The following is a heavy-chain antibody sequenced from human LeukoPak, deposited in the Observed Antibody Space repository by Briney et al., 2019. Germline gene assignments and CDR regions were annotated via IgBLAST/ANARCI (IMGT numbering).Heavy chain of an antibody. J-gene: IGHJ4*02. V-gene: IGHV4-59*02. CDR1: NGSVSTYC. CDR3: ARVNPYDGVDY. CDR2: ICYTEST. D-gene: IGHD3-22*01. Sequence: ASETLSLTCTVSNGSVSTYCWSWIRQPPGKGPEWIGYICYTESTNYNPSLKSRVTITVDTSKNQFSLRLSSVTAADTAAYYCARVNPYDGVDYWGQGTLVTVSS.